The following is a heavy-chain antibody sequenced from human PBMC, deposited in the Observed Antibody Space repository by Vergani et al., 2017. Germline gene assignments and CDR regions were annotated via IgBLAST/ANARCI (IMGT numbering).Heavy chain of an antibody. CDR2: IWYDGSNK. Sequence: QVQLVESGGGVVQPGRSLRLSCAASGFTFSSYGMHWVRQAPGKGLEWVAVIWYDGSNKYYADSVKGRFTISRDNSKNTLYLQINSLRAEDTAVYYCARSFDRYSSSSGIDYWGQGTLVTVSS. J-gene: IGHJ4*02. D-gene: IGHD6-6*01. V-gene: IGHV3-33*01. CDR1: GFTFSSYG. CDR3: ARSFDRYSSSSGIDY.